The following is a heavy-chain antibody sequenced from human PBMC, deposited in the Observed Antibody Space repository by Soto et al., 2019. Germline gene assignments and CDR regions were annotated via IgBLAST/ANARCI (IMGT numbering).Heavy chain of an antibody. Sequence: EVQLLEFGGGLVQPGGSLRLSCAASGFSFSAYAMSWVRQAPEKGLEWVSGISGSGASTYYEDSVKGRFTMSRDNSKSTVYLQMHSLRGEDTAVYYCGRMDIVGQYNWGQGTLVTVSP. D-gene: IGHD2-2*03. V-gene: IGHV3-23*01. J-gene: IGHJ4*02. CDR1: GFSFSAYA. CDR3: GRMDIVGQYN. CDR2: ISGSGAST.